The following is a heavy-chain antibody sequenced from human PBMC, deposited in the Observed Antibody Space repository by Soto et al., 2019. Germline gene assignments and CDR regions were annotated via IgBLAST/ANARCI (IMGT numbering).Heavy chain of an antibody. D-gene: IGHD3-16*01. V-gene: IGHV4-38-2*02. CDR2: IYHSGST. Sequence: SETLSLTCVVSGYSISTGFNWGWIRRPPGKGLEWIGSIYHSGSTYYSPSLKSRVTLSVDTSKNQISLKLSSVTAADTALYYCARDWGTGLYQLDSRSQGSLVTISS. J-gene: IGHJ4*02. CDR1: GYSISTGFN. CDR3: ARDWGTGLYQLDS.